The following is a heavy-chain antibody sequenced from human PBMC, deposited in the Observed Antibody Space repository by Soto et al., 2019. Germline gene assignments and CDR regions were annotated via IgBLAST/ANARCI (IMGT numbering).Heavy chain of an antibody. CDR1: GYTFTSYG. D-gene: IGHD6-13*01. CDR2: ISAYNGNT. V-gene: IGHV1-18*01. J-gene: IGHJ5*02. Sequence: QVQLVQSGAEVKKPGASVKVSCKASGYTFTSYGISWVRQAPGQGLEWMGWISAYNGNTNYAQKLQGRVNMTTDTSTSTADMEQRSLKSDDAAVYCCARAPRSSWCAPWGQGTLVTVSS. CDR3: ARAPRSSWCAP.